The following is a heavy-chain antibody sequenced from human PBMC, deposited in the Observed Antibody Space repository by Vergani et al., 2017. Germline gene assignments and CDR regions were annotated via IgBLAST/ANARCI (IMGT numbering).Heavy chain of an antibody. CDR2: INAGNGNT. CDR1: GYTFTSYG. D-gene: IGHD3-10*01. Sequence: QVLLVQSGAEVKKPGSSVKVSCKASGYTFTSYGISWVRQAPGQGLEWMGWINAGNGNTKYSQKFQGRVTITRDTSASTAYMELSSLRSEDTAVYYCARDYYGSGSYYNNWFDPWGQGTLVTVSS. J-gene: IGHJ5*02. V-gene: IGHV1-3*01. CDR3: ARDYYGSGSYYNNWFDP.